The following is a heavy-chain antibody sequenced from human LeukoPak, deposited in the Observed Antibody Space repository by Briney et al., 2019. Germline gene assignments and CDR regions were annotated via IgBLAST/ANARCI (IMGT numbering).Heavy chain of an antibody. CDR1: GGSISSYY. Sequence: SETLSLTCTVSGGSISSYYWSSIRQPPGKGLEWIGYIYYSGSTNYNPSLKSRVTISVDTSKNQFSLKLSSVTAADTAVYYCARAERWLQLIDYWGLGTLVTVSS. V-gene: IGHV4-59*01. J-gene: IGHJ4*02. D-gene: IGHD5-24*01. CDR3: ARAERWLQLIDY. CDR2: IYYSGST.